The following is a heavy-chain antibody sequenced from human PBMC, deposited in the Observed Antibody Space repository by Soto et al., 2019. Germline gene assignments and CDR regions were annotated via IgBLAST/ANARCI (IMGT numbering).Heavy chain of an antibody. Sequence: GGSLRLSCAASGFTFSSYGMHWVRQSPGKGLEWVAVISYDGSNKYYADSVKGRFTISRDNSKNTLYLQMNSLRAEDTAVYYCAKDDIVLMVYAIRGQTYYYGMDVWGQGQKVTFXS. CDR1: GFTFSSYG. V-gene: IGHV3-30*18. CDR3: AKDDIVLMVYAIRGQTYYYGMDV. CDR2: ISYDGSNK. D-gene: IGHD2-8*01. J-gene: IGHJ6*02.